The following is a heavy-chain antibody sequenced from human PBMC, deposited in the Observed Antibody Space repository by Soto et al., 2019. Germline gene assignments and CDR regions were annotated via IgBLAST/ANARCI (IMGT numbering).Heavy chain of an antibody. D-gene: IGHD6-13*01. Sequence: QVQLVESGGGLVKPGGSLRLSCAASGFTFSDYYMSWIRQAPGKGLEWVSYISSSGSYTNYADSVKGRFTISRDNAKNSLYLQMHSLRAEDTAVYYCARVTPDSSSWRYYGMDVWGQGTTVTVTS. J-gene: IGHJ6*02. CDR1: GFTFSDYY. V-gene: IGHV3-11*05. CDR3: ARVTPDSSSWRYYGMDV. CDR2: ISSSGSYT.